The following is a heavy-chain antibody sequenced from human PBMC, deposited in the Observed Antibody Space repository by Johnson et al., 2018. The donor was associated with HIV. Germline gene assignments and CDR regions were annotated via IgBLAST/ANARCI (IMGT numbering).Heavy chain of an antibody. J-gene: IGHJ3*02. CDR1: GFTVSTNY. CDR3: TRRRGLIYLQDAFDI. Sequence: QLVESGGGLFQPGGSLRLSCAASGFTVSTNYMRWVRPAPGRGLERVSIIYSGGCTFYADSVMGRFTISRDTSKNTLYLQMNSLRAEDTAVYYCTRRRGLIYLQDAFDIWGQGTMVTVSS. CDR2: IYSGGCT. V-gene: IGHV3-53*01. D-gene: IGHD3-10*01.